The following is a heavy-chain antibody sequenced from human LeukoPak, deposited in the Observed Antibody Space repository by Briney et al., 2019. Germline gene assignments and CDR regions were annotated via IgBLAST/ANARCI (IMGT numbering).Heavy chain of an antibody. Sequence: ASESLSPTCPVSAGSISSYYSSCIRQPPGNGLEWIGYIYYSGSSNYNPSLKSRVTISVDTSKNKFSLKLSSGTAADTAVYYCARHVWVVPASGMDVWGQGTTVTVSS. CDR3: ARHVWVVPASGMDV. D-gene: IGHD2-2*01. CDR1: AGSISSYY. J-gene: IGHJ6*02. CDR2: IYYSGSS. V-gene: IGHV4-59*08.